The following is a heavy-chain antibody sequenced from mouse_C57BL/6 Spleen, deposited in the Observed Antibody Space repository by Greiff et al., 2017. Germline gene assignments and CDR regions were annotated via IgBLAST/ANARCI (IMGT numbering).Heavy chain of an antibody. D-gene: IGHD2-14*01. CDR2: SRNKANDYTT. CDR1: GFTFSDFY. J-gene: IGHJ1*03. V-gene: IGHV7-1*01. Sequence: EVHLVESGGGLVQSGRSLRLSCATSGFTFSDFYMEWVRQAPGKGLEWIAASRNKANDYTTEYSASVKGRFIVSRDTSQSILYLQMNALRAEDTAIYYCARAYDGEPYWYFDVWGTGTTVTVSS. CDR3: ARAYDGEPYWYFDV.